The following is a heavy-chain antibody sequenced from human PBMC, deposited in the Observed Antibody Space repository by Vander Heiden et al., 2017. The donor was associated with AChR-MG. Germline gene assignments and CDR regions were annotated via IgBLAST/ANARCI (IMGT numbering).Heavy chain of an antibody. CDR3: ARDRGPDYYDSSYYYYGMDV. D-gene: IGHD3-22*01. Sequence: QVQLQESGPGLVKPSETLSLTCTVSGGPISSYYWSWIRQPPGKGLEWIGYIYYSGSTNYNPSLKSRVTISVDTSKNQFSLKLSSVTAADTAVYYCARDRGPDYYDSSYYYYGMDVWGQGTTVTVSS. V-gene: IGHV4-59*01. J-gene: IGHJ6*02. CDR1: GGPISSYY. CDR2: IYYSGST.